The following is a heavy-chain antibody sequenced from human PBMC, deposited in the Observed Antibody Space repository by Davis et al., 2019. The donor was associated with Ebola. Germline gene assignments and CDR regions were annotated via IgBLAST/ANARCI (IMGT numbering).Heavy chain of an antibody. V-gene: IGHV1-69*02. D-gene: IGHD3-22*01. CDR1: GGTFSSYT. CDR3: ARTLTVYYYDSSGYLFDY. J-gene: IGHJ4*02. Sequence: SVKVSCKASGGTFSSYTISWVRQAPGQGLEWMGRIIPILGIANYAQKFQGRVTITRDTSASTAYMELSSLRSEDTAVYYCARTLTVYYYDSSGYLFDYWGQGTLVTVSS. CDR2: IIPILGIA.